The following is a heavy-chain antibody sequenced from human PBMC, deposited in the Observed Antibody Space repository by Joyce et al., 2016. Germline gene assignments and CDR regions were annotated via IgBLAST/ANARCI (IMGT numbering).Heavy chain of an antibody. V-gene: IGHV3-53*01. CDR2: SYSGGST. CDR1: GLSGRSNY. Sequence: DVHLVESGGGLIQPGGSLRLSCAASGLSGRSNYMSWVRQAPGKGLDWVSVSYSGGSTYYADAVKGRFTVSRDISKNTLYLQMSSLRADDTAVYYCARGDDALEFWGQGVLVTVSS. J-gene: IGHJ4*02. CDR3: ARGDDALEF. D-gene: IGHD1-1*01.